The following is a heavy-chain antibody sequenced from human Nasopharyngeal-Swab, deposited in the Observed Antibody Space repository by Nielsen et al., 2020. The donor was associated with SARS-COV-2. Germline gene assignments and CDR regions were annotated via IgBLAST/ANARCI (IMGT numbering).Heavy chain of an antibody. Sequence: GESLKISCAASGFTFSSYGMHWVRQAPGKGLEWVAVISYDGSNKYYADSVKGRFTISRDNSKNTLYLQMNSLRAEDTAVYYCAKDGRVDIVATGHYYYYYMDVWGKGTTVTVSS. J-gene: IGHJ6*03. CDR3: AKDGRVDIVATGHYYYYYMDV. V-gene: IGHV3-30*18. D-gene: IGHD5-12*01. CDR1: GFTFSSYG. CDR2: ISYDGSNK.